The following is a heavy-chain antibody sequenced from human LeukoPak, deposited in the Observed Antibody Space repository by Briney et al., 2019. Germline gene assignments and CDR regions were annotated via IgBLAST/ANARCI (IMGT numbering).Heavy chain of an antibody. J-gene: IGHJ6*03. CDR3: ARGLERGPYYYFYYMGV. CDR1: GGSISNYY. V-gene: IGHV4-59*01. Sequence: SETLSLTCTVSGGSISNYYWSWIRQPPGKGLEWFGYIYYSGSTNYNPSLKSRVTISVDTSKNQFSLKLSSVTAADTAVYYCARGLERGPYYYFYYMGVWGKGTTVTVSS. D-gene: IGHD1-1*01. CDR2: IYYSGST.